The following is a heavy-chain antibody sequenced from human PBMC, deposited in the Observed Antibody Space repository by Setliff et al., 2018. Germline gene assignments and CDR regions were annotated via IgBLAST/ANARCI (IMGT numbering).Heavy chain of an antibody. CDR1: GDSISGRF. J-gene: IGHJ5*02. Sequence: PSETLSLTCTVSGDSISGRFWNWIRQTPDKGLEWIGRVYYSGLDDLNPSLQSRLTISVDTSKNQFSLTMTSVTAADAAVYYCARGRNVAARLYDTWGQGSRVTVYS. D-gene: IGHD6-6*01. CDR2: VYYSGLD. V-gene: IGHV4-59*11. CDR3: ARGRNVAARLYDT.